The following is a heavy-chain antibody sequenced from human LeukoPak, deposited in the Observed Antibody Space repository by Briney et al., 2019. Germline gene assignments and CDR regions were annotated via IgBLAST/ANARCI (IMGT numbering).Heavy chain of an antibody. CDR1: GFSFSRDG. CDR2: ILYDRSNK. J-gene: IGHJ4*02. CDR3: ARLIGAESLSFDS. Sequence: GGALRLSCAQSGFSFSRDGMHGVCEAPGKGLEGGAVILYDRSNKNYADSVKGSFSISREYYNNTLYLQMKSLRAEDTAVYYCARLIGAESLSFDSWGQGTLVTVSS. V-gene: IGHV3-33*01. D-gene: IGHD3-16*01.